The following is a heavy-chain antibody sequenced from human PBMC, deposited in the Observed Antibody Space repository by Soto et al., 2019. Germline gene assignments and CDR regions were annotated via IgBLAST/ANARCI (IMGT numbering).Heavy chain of an antibody. V-gene: IGHV3-23*01. CDR1: GFTFSSYA. CDR2: ISGSGGST. CDR3: AKVSSSWFRFDY. D-gene: IGHD6-13*01. Sequence: EVQLLESGGGLVQPGGSLRLSCAASGFTFSSYAMSWVRQAPGKGLEWVSAISGSGGSTYYADSVKGRFTITRDNSKNTLYLQMNSLRAEDTAVYYCAKVSSSWFRFDYWGQGTLVTVSS. J-gene: IGHJ4*02.